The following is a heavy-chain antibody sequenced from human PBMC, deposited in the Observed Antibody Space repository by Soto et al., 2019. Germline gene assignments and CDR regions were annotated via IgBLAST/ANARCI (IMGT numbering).Heavy chain of an antibody. V-gene: IGHV1-69*01. CDR2: IIPIFGTA. Sequence: QVQLVQSGAEVKKPGSSVKVSCKASGGTFSSYAISWVRQAPGQGLEWMGGIIPIFGTANYAQKFQGRVTITADESTSTAYMELSSLRSEDTAVYYCARDSSPITMVRGVIMYLDYWGQETLVTVSS. CDR3: ARDSSPITMVRGVIMYLDY. D-gene: IGHD3-10*01. CDR1: GGTFSSYA. J-gene: IGHJ4*02.